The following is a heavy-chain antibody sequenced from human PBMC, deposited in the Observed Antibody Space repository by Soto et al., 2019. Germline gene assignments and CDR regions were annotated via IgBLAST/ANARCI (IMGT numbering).Heavy chain of an antibody. CDR1: GYTFTSYA. CDR2: INAGNGNT. J-gene: IGHJ4*02. D-gene: IGHD4-17*01. V-gene: IGHV1-3*01. CDR3: AGFDLGYGDLFGDY. Sequence: QVQLVQSGAEVKKPGASVKVSCKASGYTFTSYAMHWVRQAPGQRLEWMGWINAGNGNTKYSQKFQGRVTITRDTSASTAYMELSSLRSEDTAVYYCAGFDLGYGDLFGDYWGQGALVTVSS.